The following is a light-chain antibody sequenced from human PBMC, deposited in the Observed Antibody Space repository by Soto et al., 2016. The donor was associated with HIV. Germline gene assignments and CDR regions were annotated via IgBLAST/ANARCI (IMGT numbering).Light chain of an antibody. CDR1: SLRSYY. J-gene: IGLJ2*01. V-gene: IGLV3-19*01. CDR2: GKN. Sequence: SSELTQDPAVSVALGQTVRITCQGDSLRSYYGSWYQQKPGQAPVLVIYGKNSWPSGIPDRFSGSTSGNTASLTITGAQAEDEADYYCDSRDSSGNHLIFGGGTKLTVL. CDR3: DSRDSSGNHLI.